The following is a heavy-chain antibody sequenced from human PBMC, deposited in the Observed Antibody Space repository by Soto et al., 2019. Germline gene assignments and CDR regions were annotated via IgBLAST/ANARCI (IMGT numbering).Heavy chain of an antibody. D-gene: IGHD2-15*01. J-gene: IGHJ3*02. CDR1: GFTFSSYA. CDR2: ISYDGSNK. CDR3: ARLLHDAFDI. Sequence: VGSLRLSCAASGFTFSSYAMHWVRQAPGKGLEWVAVISYDGSNKYYADSVKGRFTISRDNSKNTLYLQMNSLRAEDTAVYYCARLLHDAFDIWGQGTMVTVSS. V-gene: IGHV3-30-3*01.